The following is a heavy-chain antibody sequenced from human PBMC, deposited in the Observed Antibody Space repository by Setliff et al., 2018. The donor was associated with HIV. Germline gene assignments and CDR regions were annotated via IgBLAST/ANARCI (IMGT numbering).Heavy chain of an antibody. CDR1: GYTLSELS. CDR3: ARYRPNHPQNAFDI. J-gene: IGHJ3*02. Sequence: GASVKVSCKVSGYTLSELSIHWVRQAPGKGLAWMGGFDPEDVETVYAQKFEGRVTMTEDTSTDTAYMELSSLRSEDTAVYYCARYRPNHPQNAFDIWGQGTMVTVSS. D-gene: IGHD5-12*01. CDR2: FDPEDVET. V-gene: IGHV1-24*01.